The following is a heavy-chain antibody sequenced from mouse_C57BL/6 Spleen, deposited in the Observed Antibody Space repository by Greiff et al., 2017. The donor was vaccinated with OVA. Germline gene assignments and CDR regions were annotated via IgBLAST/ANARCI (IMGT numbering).Heavy chain of an antibody. CDR2: IYPGDGDT. Sequence: QVQLKQSGPELVKPGASVKISCKASGYAFSSSWMNWVKQRPGKGLEWIGRIYPGDGDTSYNGKFKGKATLTADKSSSTAYMQLSSLTSEDSAVYFCARSFFDYWGQGTTLTVSS. J-gene: IGHJ2*01. CDR3: ARSFFDY. V-gene: IGHV1-82*01. CDR1: GYAFSSSW.